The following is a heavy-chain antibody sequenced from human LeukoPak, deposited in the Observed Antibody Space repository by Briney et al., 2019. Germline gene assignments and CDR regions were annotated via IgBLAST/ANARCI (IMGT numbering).Heavy chain of an antibody. Sequence: PSETLSLTCTVSGGSISSSSYYWGWIRQPPGKGLEWIGSIYYSGSTYYNPSLKSRVTISVDTSKNQFSLKLSSVTAADTAVYYCARGVTIFGVVSYYYMDVWGKGTTVTVSS. CDR2: IYYSGST. D-gene: IGHD3-3*01. CDR1: GGSISSSSYY. V-gene: IGHV4-39*01. J-gene: IGHJ6*03. CDR3: ARGVTIFGVVSYYYMDV.